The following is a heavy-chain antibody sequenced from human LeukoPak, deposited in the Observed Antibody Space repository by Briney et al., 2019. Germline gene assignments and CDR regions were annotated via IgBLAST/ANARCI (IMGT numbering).Heavy chain of an antibody. D-gene: IGHD5-18*01. V-gene: IGHV4-61*02. CDR1: GGSISSGSYY. CDR3: ARGGYSYGLQRYFDY. Sequence: PSETLSLTCTVSGGSISSGSYYWSWIRQPAGKGLEWIGRIYTSGSTNYNPSLKSRVTISVDTSKNQFSLKLSSVTAADTAVYYCARGGYSYGLQRYFDYWGQGTLVTVSS. J-gene: IGHJ4*02. CDR2: IYTSGST.